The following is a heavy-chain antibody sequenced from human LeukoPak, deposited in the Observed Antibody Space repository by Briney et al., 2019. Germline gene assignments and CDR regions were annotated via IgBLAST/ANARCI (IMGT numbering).Heavy chain of an antibody. J-gene: IGHJ4*02. CDR1: GFTFSLFA. V-gene: IGHV3-9*01. Sequence: AGGSLRLSCAASGFTFSLFAMHWVRQAPGKGLEWVSGISWNSGSIGYADSVKGRFTISRDNAKNSLYLQMNSLRAEDTALYYCAKDIGYSYGYYFDYWGQGTLVTVSS. D-gene: IGHD5-18*01. CDR3: AKDIGYSYGYYFDY. CDR2: ISWNSGSI.